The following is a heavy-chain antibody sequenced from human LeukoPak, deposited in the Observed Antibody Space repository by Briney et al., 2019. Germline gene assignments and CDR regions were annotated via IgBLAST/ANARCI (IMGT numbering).Heavy chain of an antibody. D-gene: IGHD5-12*01. Sequence: SQTLSLTCTVSGGSISSGGYYWSCIRQHPGKGLEWIVYIYYSGSTYYNLSLKSRVTISVDTSKNQFSLKLSSVTAADTAVYYCARETVDIVDTIDRFGAGTGSYYYYYMDVWGKGTTVSVSS. CDR1: GGSISSGGYY. J-gene: IGHJ6*03. V-gene: IGHV4-31*03. CDR3: ARETVDIVDTIDRFGAGTGSYYYYYMDV. CDR2: IYYSGST.